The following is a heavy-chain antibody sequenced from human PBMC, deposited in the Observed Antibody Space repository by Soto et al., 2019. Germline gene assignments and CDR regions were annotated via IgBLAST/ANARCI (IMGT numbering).Heavy chain of an antibody. J-gene: IGHJ6*02. Sequence: QEQLVQSGAEVKKPGSSVKVSCKSSGGTFSSYAINWVRQAPGQGLEWMGGIIPIFGTANYAQNFQDRVTIIADVSTNTAYMELSSLRSADTAMYYCARENRYFFYGMDVWGQGTTVTVSS. CDR2: IIPIFGTA. CDR3: ARENRYFFYGMDV. V-gene: IGHV1-69*01. CDR1: GGTFSSYA.